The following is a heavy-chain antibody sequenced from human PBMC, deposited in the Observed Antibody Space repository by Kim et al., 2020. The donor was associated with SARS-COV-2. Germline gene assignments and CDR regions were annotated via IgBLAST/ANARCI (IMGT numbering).Heavy chain of an antibody. CDR2: ISGSGGST. CDR3: ARGLLWFGELLSIGY. Sequence: GGSLRLSCAASGFTFSSYAMSWVRQAPGKGLEWVSAISGSGGSTYYADSVKGRFTISRDNSKNTLYLQMNSLRAEDTAVYYCARGLLWFGELLSIGYWGQGTLVTVSS. V-gene: IGHV3-23*01. D-gene: IGHD3-10*01. CDR1: GFTFSSYA. J-gene: IGHJ4*02.